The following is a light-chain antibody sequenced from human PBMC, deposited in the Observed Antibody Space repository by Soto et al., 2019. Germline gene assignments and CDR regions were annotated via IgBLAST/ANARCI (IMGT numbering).Light chain of an antibody. CDR2: EGN. Sequence: QSVLTQPASVSGSPGQSITISCTGTSSDVGSYNLVSWYQQHPGKAPKLMIYEGNKRPSGVSNRFSGSKSANTASLTISGLQTEDEADYYCCSYAGTNTFAFGIGTKLTVL. J-gene: IGLJ1*01. CDR1: SSDVGSYNL. V-gene: IGLV2-23*01. CDR3: CSYAGTNTFA.